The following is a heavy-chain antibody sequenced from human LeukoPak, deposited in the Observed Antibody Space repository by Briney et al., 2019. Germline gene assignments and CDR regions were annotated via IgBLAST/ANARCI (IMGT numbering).Heavy chain of an antibody. J-gene: IGHJ4*02. V-gene: IGHV3-33*06. D-gene: IGHD2-21*02. Sequence: PGTSLRLSCAASGFTFNSNGMHWVRQAPGKGLEWVAVIWWDGSNTYYGDSVKGRFTISRDNSKSTVYLQLNNLRAEDTAIYYCAKDPGGGDWHYFDYRGQGTLVTVSS. CDR2: IWWDGSNT. CDR3: AKDPGGGDWHYFDY. CDR1: GFTFNSNG.